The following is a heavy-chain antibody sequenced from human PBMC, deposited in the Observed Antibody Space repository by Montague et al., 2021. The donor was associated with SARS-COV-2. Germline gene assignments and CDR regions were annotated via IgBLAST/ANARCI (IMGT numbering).Heavy chain of an antibody. CDR1: GFTVSNSY. J-gene: IGHJ4*02. Sequence: SLRLSCAVSGFTVSNSYMNWVRQAPGKGLEWVSVLYSDGPTYYADSVKGRFTISRDDSSNTVYLQMNSLRAEDTAVYYCARWGGLVVAGYYFDYWGQGTLVTVSS. V-gene: IGHV3-53*05. D-gene: IGHD2-15*01. CDR2: LYSDGPT. CDR3: ARWGGLVVAGYYFDY.